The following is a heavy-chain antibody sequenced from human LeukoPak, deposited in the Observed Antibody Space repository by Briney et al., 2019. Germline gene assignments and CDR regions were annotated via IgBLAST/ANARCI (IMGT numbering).Heavy chain of an antibody. V-gene: IGHV5-51*01. CDR2: IYPGDSDT. CDR3: ARGYCSGGTCYRDAFEI. CDR1: GYSFTSYW. J-gene: IGHJ3*02. Sequence: GESLKISCQGSGYSFTSYWIGWVRQMPGKGLEWMGTIYPGDSDTRYSPSFEGQVTISADKSISTAYLQWSSLKASDTAMYYCARGYCSGGTCYRDAFEIWGQGTMVTVSS. D-gene: IGHD2-15*01.